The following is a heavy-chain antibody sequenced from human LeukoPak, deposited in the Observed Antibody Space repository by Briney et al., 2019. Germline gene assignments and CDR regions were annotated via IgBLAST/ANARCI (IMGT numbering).Heavy chain of an antibody. CDR3: ARGTETGIVGSTDFDY. CDR2: INHSGST. J-gene: IGHJ4*02. V-gene: IGHV4-34*01. D-gene: IGHD1-26*01. CDR1: GGSFSGYY. Sequence: PSETLSLTCAVYGGSFSGYYWSWLPQPPGKGLEWIGEINHSGSTNDNPSLRSRVTTSVDTSKNQFSLKLRSVTAADTAVYYCARGTETGIVGSTDFDYWGQGTLVTVSS.